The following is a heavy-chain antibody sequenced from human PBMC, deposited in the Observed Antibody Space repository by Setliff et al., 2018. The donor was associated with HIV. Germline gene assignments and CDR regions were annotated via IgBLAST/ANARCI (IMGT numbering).Heavy chain of an antibody. CDR1: GPSINIHY. Sequence: SETLSLTCTVSGPSINIHYWSWIRQPPGKGLEWIGYIYHGGSTYYSPSFRGRVALSVDTSKNQFSLKLTSVTAADTAIYYCARPQTGIGGGSWFDPWGQGALVTVSS. CDR3: ARPQTGIGGGSWFDP. CDR2: IYHGGST. D-gene: IGHD3-16*01. J-gene: IGHJ5*02. V-gene: IGHV4-59*08.